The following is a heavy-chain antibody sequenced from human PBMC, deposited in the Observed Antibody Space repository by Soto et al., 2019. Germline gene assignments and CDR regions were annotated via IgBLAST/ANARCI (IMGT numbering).Heavy chain of an antibody. Sequence: EVQLVESGGGSVQPGGSLRLSCAASGFSFSSYFMAWVRQAPGEGLVSVSHVPGDGSRASYADSVRGRFTISRDNAKNTLYLQMDSLRDEDTAIYYCARENWYSLEVWGQGTTVTVSS. D-gene: IGHD1-26*01. CDR3: ARENWYSLEV. V-gene: IGHV3-74*01. CDR1: GFSFSSYF. J-gene: IGHJ6*02. CDR2: VPGDGSRA.